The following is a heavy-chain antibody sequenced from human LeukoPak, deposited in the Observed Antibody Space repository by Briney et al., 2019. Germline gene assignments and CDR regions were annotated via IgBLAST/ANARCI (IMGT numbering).Heavy chain of an antibody. V-gene: IGHV4-61*02. Sequence: SQTLSLTCTVSGGSISSGDYYWSWIRQPPGKGLEWIGRIYTSGSTNYNPSLKSRVTISVDTSKNQFSLKLSSVTAADTAVYYCARGLPSTVTTPFDPWGQGTLVTVSS. CDR1: GGSISSGDYY. CDR3: ARGLPSTVTTPFDP. J-gene: IGHJ5*02. CDR2: IYTSGST. D-gene: IGHD4-17*01.